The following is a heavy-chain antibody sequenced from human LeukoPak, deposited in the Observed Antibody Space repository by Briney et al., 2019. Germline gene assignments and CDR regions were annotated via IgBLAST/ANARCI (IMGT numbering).Heavy chain of an antibody. D-gene: IGHD3-16*02. Sequence: GASVKVSCKASGYTFTSYYMHWVRQAPGQGLEWMGIINPSGGSTSYAQKFQGRVTMTRDTSTSTVYMELSSLRSEDTAVYYCARGESYDYVWGSYRYNWFDPWGQGTLVTVSS. J-gene: IGHJ5*02. V-gene: IGHV1-46*01. CDR1: GYTFTSYY. CDR2: INPSGGST. CDR3: ARGESYDYVWGSYRYNWFDP.